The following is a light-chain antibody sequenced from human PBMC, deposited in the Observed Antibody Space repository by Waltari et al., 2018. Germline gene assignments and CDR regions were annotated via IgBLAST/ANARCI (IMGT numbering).Light chain of an antibody. CDR1: QSISNY. CDR2: AAY. J-gene: IGKJ4*01. V-gene: IGKV1-39*01. Sequence: DIQLTQSPSSLSASLGDSVNITCRASQSISNYLNWYQQKPGKAPNLLIYAAYTLQTGVPPMFSRSGAGTDCTLTISGLQPEDFSTSYCQQSYSSRLTFGGGSKVDI. CDR3: QQSYSSRLT.